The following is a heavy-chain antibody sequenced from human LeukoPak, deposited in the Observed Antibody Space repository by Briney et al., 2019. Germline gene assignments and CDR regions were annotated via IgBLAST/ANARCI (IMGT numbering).Heavy chain of an antibody. J-gene: IGHJ4*02. D-gene: IGHD3-10*01. CDR3: ASSVPREKLLWFGELFF. Sequence: GASVKVSCKASGYTFTSYAFRWVRQAPGQGLEWMGWISAYNGNTKYAQNFQGRVTMTTDTSTSTAYMELSSLRSEDTAVYYCASSVPREKLLWFGELFFWGQGTLVTVSS. CDR1: GYTFTSYA. V-gene: IGHV1-18*01. CDR2: ISAYNGNT.